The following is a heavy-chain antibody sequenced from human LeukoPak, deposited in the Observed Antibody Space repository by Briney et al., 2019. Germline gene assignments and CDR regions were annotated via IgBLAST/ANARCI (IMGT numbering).Heavy chain of an antibody. Sequence: GRSLRLSCAASGFTLSSNGIHWVRQAPGKGLEWVAVISYDESSKYYADSVKGRFTISRDNSKNTLYLQMNSLRAEDTAVYYCARRQEGQLWSFDYWGQGTLVTVSS. V-gene: IGHV3-30*03. CDR2: ISYDESSK. CDR3: ARRQEGQLWSFDY. D-gene: IGHD5-18*01. J-gene: IGHJ4*02. CDR1: GFTLSSNG.